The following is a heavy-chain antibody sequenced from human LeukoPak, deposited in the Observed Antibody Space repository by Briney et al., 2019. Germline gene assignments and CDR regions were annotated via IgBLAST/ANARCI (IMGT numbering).Heavy chain of an antibody. CDR1: GYTFVSYT. D-gene: IGHD2-15*01. CDR3: ARGMCSDGVCYFLADY. V-gene: IGHV7-4-1*02. Sequence: AAVTVSYKASGYTFVSYTMNWVRQAPGQGLEGMGWINTNTGNPTYAQGFTGRFVFSLDTSVSTAYLQISSLKAEDTAVYYCARGMCSDGVCYFLADYWGQGTLVTVSS. CDR2: INTNTGNP. J-gene: IGHJ4*02.